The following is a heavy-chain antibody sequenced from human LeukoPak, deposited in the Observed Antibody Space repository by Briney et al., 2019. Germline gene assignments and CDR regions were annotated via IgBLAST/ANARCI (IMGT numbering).Heavy chain of an antibody. D-gene: IGHD2-15*01. Sequence: SETLSLTCTVSGGSISSGGYYWSWIRQHPGKGLEWIGYIYYSGSTYYNPSLKSRVTISVDTSKNQFSLKLSSVTAADTAVYYCARGWRYWFDPWGQGTLVTVSS. J-gene: IGHJ5*02. CDR1: GGSISSGGYY. V-gene: IGHV4-31*03. CDR2: IYYSGST. CDR3: ARGWRYWFDP.